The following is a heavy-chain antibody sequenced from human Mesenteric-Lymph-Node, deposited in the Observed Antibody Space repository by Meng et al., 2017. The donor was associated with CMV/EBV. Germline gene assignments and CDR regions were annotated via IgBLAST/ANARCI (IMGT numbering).Heavy chain of an antibody. Sequence: GESLKISCAASGFTFSSFAMTWVRQAPGKGLEWVSGISGSGNRTYYADSVKGRFTISRDNSKNTLYLQVKSLRAEDTAVYYCAKDPGDYRGVGRGDFWGQGTLVTVSS. CDR3: AKDPGDYRGVGRGDF. CDR1: GFTFSSFA. CDR2: ISGSGNRT. D-gene: IGHD4-11*01. J-gene: IGHJ4*02. V-gene: IGHV3-23*01.